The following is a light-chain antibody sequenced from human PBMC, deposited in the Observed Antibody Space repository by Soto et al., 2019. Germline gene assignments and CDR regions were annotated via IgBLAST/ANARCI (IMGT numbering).Light chain of an antibody. Sequence: EIVMTQSPATLSVSSGEGITLSRRASQSVKNHLAWYQHKPGQSPRLLIYDASTRATGVPARFSAGGSGTEFTLVISSLQSEDAAVYFCQEYNALPPGTFGQGTKVEIK. CDR1: QSVKNH. V-gene: IGKV3D-15*01. CDR2: DAS. J-gene: IGKJ1*01. CDR3: QEYNALPPGT.